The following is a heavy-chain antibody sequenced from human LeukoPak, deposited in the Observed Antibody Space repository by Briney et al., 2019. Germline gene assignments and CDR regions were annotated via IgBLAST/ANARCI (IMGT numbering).Heavy chain of an antibody. D-gene: IGHD1-7*01. CDR2: ISSSSSTI. CDR3: ARDPLELPTEDAFDI. CDR1: GFTFSSYS. J-gene: IGHJ3*02. Sequence: GGSLRLSCAASGFTFSSYSMNWVRQAPGKGLEWVSYISSSSSTIYYAGSVKGRFTISRDNAKNSLYLQMNSLRAEDTAVYYCARDPLELPTEDAFDIWGQGTMVTVSS. V-gene: IGHV3-48*01.